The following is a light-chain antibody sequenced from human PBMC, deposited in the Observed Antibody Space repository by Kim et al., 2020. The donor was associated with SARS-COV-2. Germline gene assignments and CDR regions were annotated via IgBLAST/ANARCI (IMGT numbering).Light chain of an antibody. CDR3: QQYNSDSRT. Sequence: SACIDDRVTITCRASQSISNSLAWYQQKPEKAPNLLIYKASTLQSGVPSRFSGSGSGTEFTLTISSLQPDDFATYYCQQYNSDSRTFGQGTKLEI. J-gene: IGKJ2*01. V-gene: IGKV1-5*03. CDR1: QSISNS. CDR2: KAS.